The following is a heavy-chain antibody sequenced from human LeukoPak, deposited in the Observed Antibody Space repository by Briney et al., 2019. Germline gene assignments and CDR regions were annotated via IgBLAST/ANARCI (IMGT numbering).Heavy chain of an antibody. CDR2: INAGNGNT. CDR1: GYDFTSYA. J-gene: IGHJ3*02. D-gene: IGHD3-22*01. CDR3: AKDEKGSYHDTSGYPDAFDI. Sequence: GASVKVSCKASGYDFTSYAMHWVRQAPGQRLGWMGWINAGNGNTKYSQKFQDRVTVTRDTSTSTAYMELSSLRSEDTAVYYCAKDEKGSYHDTSGYPDAFDIWGQGTMVTVSS. V-gene: IGHV1-3*01.